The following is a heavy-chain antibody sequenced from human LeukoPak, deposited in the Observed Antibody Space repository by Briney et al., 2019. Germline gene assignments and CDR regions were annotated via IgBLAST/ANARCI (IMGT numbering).Heavy chain of an antibody. D-gene: IGHD5-18*01. CDR3: ARDTKGYTSGPGYYYFYMDV. Sequence: GGSLRLSCAASGLTSSDYYMTWIRQAPGKGLEWVSYISSSGNTIYYADSVKGRFTISRDNAKNSLYLQMNSLRADDTAVYYCARDTKGYTSGPGYYYFYMDVWGDGTTVTVSS. CDR1: GLTSSDYY. CDR2: ISSSGNTI. V-gene: IGHV3-11*04. J-gene: IGHJ6*03.